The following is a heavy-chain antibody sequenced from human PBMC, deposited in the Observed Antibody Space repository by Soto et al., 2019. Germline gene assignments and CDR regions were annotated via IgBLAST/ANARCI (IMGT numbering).Heavy chain of an antibody. CDR3: VRDDFGLGLDY. CDR1: GDSIIGTHW. D-gene: IGHD1-26*01. V-gene: IGHV4-4*02. Sequence: SETLSLTCAVSGDSIIGTHWWSWVRRPPGKGLEFIGETHHSRGTNYNPSLRSRVTMSLDNAKSTLYLQMNSLRAEDTGVYYCVRDDFGLGLDYWGLGTLVTVSS. J-gene: IGHJ4*02. CDR2: THHSRGT.